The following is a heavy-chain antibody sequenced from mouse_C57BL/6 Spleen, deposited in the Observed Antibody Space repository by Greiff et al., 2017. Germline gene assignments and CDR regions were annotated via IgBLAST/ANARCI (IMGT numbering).Heavy chain of an antibody. Sequence: QVQLQQSGAELVRPGSSVKLSCKASGYTFTSYWMHWVKQRPIQGLEWIGNIDPSDSETHYNQKFKDKATLTVDKSSSTAYMQLSSLTSEDSAVYYCARMCYYDYFDYWGQGTTLTVSS. CDR3: ARMCYYDYFDY. CDR1: GYTFTSYW. CDR2: IDPSDSET. J-gene: IGHJ2*01. D-gene: IGHD1-1*01. V-gene: IGHV1-52*01.